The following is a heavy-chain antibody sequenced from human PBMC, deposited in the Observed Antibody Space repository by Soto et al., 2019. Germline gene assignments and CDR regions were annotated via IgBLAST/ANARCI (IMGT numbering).Heavy chain of an antibody. J-gene: IGHJ5*01. V-gene: IGHV3-30-3*01. CDR2: VSYDGTSE. CDR1: GFTFSSYP. CDR3: LRDYSGWFDF. D-gene: IGHD3-10*01. Sequence: QVPLVESGGGVVQPGRSLRLSCAASGFTFSSYPIHWVRQAPGKGLEWVGSVSYDGTSEDFADSLRGRFTLSRDNSKTMLWLQMNSLRSEDTAVYCCLRDYSGWFDFWGQGTLVAVSS.